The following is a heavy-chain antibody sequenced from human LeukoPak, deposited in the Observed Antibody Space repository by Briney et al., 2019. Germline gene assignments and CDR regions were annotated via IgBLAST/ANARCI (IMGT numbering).Heavy chain of an antibody. Sequence: PGGSLRLSCAASGFTFSKYAMSWVRQAPGKGLEWVSGISGSGGGPYYADSVKGRFTISRDNSKNTPYLQMNSLRADDAAVYYCARDREGTGKYPLDYWGQGTLVIVSS. D-gene: IGHD3-10*01. CDR2: ISGSGGGP. CDR3: ARDREGTGKYPLDY. V-gene: IGHV3-23*01. CDR1: GFTFSKYA. J-gene: IGHJ4*02.